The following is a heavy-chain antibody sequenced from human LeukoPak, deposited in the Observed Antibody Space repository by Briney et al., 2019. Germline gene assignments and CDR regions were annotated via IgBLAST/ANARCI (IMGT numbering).Heavy chain of an antibody. CDR2: ISSSSSTI. CDR3: ARDRGGSYSAIDY. J-gene: IGHJ4*02. Sequence: GGSLRLSCAASGFTFSSYSMNWVRQAPGKGLEWVSFISSSSSTIYYADSVKGRFTISRDNAKNSLYLQMNSLRAEDTAVYYCARDRGGSYSAIDYWGQGALVTVSS. D-gene: IGHD1-26*01. CDR1: GFTFSSYS. V-gene: IGHV3-48*04.